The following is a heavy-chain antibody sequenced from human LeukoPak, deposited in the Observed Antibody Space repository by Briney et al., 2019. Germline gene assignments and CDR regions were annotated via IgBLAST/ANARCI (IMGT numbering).Heavy chain of an antibody. CDR3: ARGTYYSDSSGYSYYSYYYMDV. CDR1: GGSFSGYY. CDR2: INHSGST. Sequence: SETLSLTCAVYGGSFSGYYWSWIRQPPGKGLEWIGEINHSGSTKYNPSLKSRVTISLDTSKNQFSLKLTSVTAADTAVYFCARGTYYSDSSGYSYYSYYYMDVWGKGTTVTISS. D-gene: IGHD3-22*01. J-gene: IGHJ6*03. V-gene: IGHV4-34*01.